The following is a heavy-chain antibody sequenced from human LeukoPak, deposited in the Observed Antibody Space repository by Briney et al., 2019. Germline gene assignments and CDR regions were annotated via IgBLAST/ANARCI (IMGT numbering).Heavy chain of an antibody. D-gene: IGHD2-8*01. J-gene: IGHJ5*02. Sequence: ASVKVSCKASGYTFTGYYMHWVRQAPGQGLEWMGLINPTGGSTGYAQKFQGRVTMTRDMSTSTDYLELSSLRSEDTAVYYCARGRLGYCTNGVCYPWGQGTLVTVSS. CDR2: INPTGGST. CDR3: ARGRLGYCTNGVCYP. CDR1: GYTFTGYY. V-gene: IGHV1-46*01.